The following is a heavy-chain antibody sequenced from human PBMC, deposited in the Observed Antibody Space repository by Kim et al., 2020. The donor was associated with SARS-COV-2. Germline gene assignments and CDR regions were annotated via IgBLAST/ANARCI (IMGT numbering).Heavy chain of an antibody. J-gene: IGHJ6*02. V-gene: IGHV4-39*01. Sequence: SETLSLTCTVSGGSISSSSYYWGWIRQPPGKGLEWIGSIYYSGSTYYNPSLKSRVTISVDTSKNQFSLKLSSVTAADTAVYYCARLGVVVPAAAFYYYYGMDVWGQGTTVTVSS. CDR3: ARLGVVVPAAAFYYYYGMDV. CDR2: IYYSGST. CDR1: GGSISSSSYY. D-gene: IGHD2-2*01.